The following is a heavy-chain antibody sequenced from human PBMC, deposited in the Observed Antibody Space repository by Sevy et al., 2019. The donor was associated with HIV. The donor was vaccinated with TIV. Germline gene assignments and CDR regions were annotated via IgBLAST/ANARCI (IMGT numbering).Heavy chain of an antibody. CDR1: GFTFSSYA. CDR3: ARDPRERADAFDF. J-gene: IGHJ3*01. Sequence: GGSLRLSCAASGFTFSSYAMHWVRQAPGKGLEWVAVISYDGSNKYYADSVKGRFTISRDNSKNTLYLQMNSLRAEDTAVYYCARDPRERADAFDFWGQGTMVTVSS. V-gene: IGHV3-30-3*01. CDR2: ISYDGSNK. D-gene: IGHD6-25*01.